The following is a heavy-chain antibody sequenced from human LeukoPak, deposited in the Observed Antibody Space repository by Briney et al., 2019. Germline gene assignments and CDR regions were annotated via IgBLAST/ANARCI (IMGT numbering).Heavy chain of an antibody. CDR2: ISYSGST. CDR1: GGSVSSGSYY. CDR3: ARRGTGGRSFDI. Sequence: PSETLSLTCTVSGGSVSSGSYYWTWIRQPPGKGLEWIGYISYSGSTNFNPSLKSRVTISVDTSKNQFSLNLSSVTAAAPAVYYCARRGTGGRSFDIWGQGTMVTVSS. D-gene: IGHD2-8*02. J-gene: IGHJ3*02. V-gene: IGHV4-61*01.